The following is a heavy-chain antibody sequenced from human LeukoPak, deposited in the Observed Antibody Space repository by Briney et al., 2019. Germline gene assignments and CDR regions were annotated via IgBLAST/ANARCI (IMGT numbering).Heavy chain of an antibody. V-gene: IGHV4-59*12. CDR3: ARVVVVIGRGYGYYFDY. J-gene: IGHJ4*02. CDR1: GGSISSYY. D-gene: IGHD3-22*01. Sequence: SETLSLTCTVSGGSISSYYWSWIRQPPGKGLEWIGYIYHSGSTYYNPSLKSRVTISVDRSKNQFSLKLSSVTAADTAVYYCARVVVVIGRGYGYYFDYWGQGTLVTVSS. CDR2: IYHSGST.